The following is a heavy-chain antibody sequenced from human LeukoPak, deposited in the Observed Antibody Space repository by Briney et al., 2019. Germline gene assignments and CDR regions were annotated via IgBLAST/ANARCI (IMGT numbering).Heavy chain of an antibody. CDR1: GYSFTTYW. CDR2: IFPGDSDT. D-gene: IGHD4-17*01. Sequence: GESLKISCKASGYSFTTYWIGWVRQMPGKGLEWMGIIFPGDSDTRYSPSFQGQVTISVDTSISTVYLQWSSLKAWDTAMYFCATTTSGWGLGTLVTVSS. CDR3: ATTTSG. V-gene: IGHV5-51*01. J-gene: IGHJ4*02.